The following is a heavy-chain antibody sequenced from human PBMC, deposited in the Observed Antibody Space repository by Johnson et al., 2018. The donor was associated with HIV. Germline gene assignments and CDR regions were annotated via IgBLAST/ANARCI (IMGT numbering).Heavy chain of an antibody. D-gene: IGHD6-13*01. CDR3: ARPRAYSSSWFAFDI. CDR2: ISYDGSNK. Sequence: QVLLVESGGGVVQPGRSLRLSCAASGFTFSSYGMHWVRQAPGKGLEWVAVISYDGSNKYYADSVKGRFTISRDNSKNTLYLQMNSLRAEDTAVYYCARPRAYSSSWFAFDIWGQGTMVTVSS. V-gene: IGHV3-30*03. CDR1: GFTFSSYG. J-gene: IGHJ3*02.